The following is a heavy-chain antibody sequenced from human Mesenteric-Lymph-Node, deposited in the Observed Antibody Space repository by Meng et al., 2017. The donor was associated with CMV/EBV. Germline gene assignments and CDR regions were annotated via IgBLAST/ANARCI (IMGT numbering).Heavy chain of an antibody. Sequence: GGSLRLSCATSGFTFSGYAMSWVRQAPGKGLEWVAALSYDGSNEYWADSMRGRFTISRDNFENTAYLQMNSLRPEDTAVYYCARVGGDGVWAFDFWGQGTLVTVSS. CDR2: LSYDGSNE. D-gene: IGHD2-8*01. CDR1: GFTFSGYA. CDR3: ARVGGDGVWAFDF. J-gene: IGHJ4*02. V-gene: IGHV3-30*03.